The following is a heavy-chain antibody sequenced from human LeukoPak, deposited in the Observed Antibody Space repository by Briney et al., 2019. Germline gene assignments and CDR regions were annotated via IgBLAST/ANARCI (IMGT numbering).Heavy chain of an antibody. CDR1: GYSISSGYY. V-gene: IGHV4-38-2*02. CDR3: ARQSIAARGGWFDP. J-gene: IGHJ5*02. D-gene: IGHD6-6*01. CDR2: IYHSGTT. Sequence: ASETLSLTCIVSGYSISSGYYWGWIRQPPEKGLEWIGSIYHSGTTYYNPSLKSRVTISVDTSKNQFSLKMSSVTAADTAVYYCARQSIAARGGWFDPWGQGTLVTVSS.